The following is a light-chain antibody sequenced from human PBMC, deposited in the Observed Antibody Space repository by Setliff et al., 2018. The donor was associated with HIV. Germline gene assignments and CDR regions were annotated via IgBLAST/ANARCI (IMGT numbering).Light chain of an antibody. CDR3: QSFDSSLSV. CDR1: SSNIGAGFD. CDR2: NNN. J-gene: IGLJ1*01. V-gene: IGLV1-40*03. Sequence: QSALTQPPSVSGAPGQRVTISRTGSSSNIGAGFDVHWYQLVPDTAPRLLIHNNNNRPSGAPDRFSGYRSGASASLAIAGLQADDEADYFCQSFDSSLSVFGTGTKVTVL.